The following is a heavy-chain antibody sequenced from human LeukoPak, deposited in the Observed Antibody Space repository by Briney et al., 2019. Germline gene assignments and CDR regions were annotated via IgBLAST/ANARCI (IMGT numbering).Heavy chain of an antibody. V-gene: IGHV4-4*07. CDR1: GGSISSYY. CDR2: IYTSGST. Sequence: PSETLSLTCTVSGGSISSYYWSWIRQPAGKGLEWIGRIYTSGSTNYNPSLKSRVTMSVDTSKNQFSLKLSSVTAADTAVYYCARDFRSSRYYYYYMDVWGKGTTVTVSS. CDR3: ARDFRSSRYYYYYMDV. J-gene: IGHJ6*03. D-gene: IGHD6-13*01.